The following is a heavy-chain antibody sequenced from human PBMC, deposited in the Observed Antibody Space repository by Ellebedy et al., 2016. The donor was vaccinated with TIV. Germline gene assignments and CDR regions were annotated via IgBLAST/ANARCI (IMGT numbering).Heavy chain of an antibody. CDR1: GGSISSYY. CDR3: ARQSDTAMVDY. J-gene: IGHJ4*02. Sequence: SETLSLTCTVSGGSISSYYWSWIRQPPGKGLEWIGYIYYSGSTNYNPSLKSRVTISVDTSKNQFSLKLSSVTAADTAVYYCARQSDTAMVDYWGQGTLVTVSS. D-gene: IGHD5-18*01. CDR2: IYYSGST. V-gene: IGHV4-59*08.